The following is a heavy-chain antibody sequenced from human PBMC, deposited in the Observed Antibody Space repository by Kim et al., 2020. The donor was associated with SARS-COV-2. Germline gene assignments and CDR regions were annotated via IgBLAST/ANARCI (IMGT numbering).Heavy chain of an antibody. D-gene: IGHD3-10*01. CDR2: IYYSGST. CDR3: ARGGWGMVRGVIITRGMDV. CDR1: GGSISSYY. Sequence: SETLSLTCTVSGGSISSYYWSWIRQPPGKGLEWIGYIYYSGSTNYNPSLKSRVTISVDTSKNQFSLKLSSVTAADTAVYYCARGGWGMVRGVIITRGMDVWGQGTTVTVSS. V-gene: IGHV4-59*01. J-gene: IGHJ6*02.